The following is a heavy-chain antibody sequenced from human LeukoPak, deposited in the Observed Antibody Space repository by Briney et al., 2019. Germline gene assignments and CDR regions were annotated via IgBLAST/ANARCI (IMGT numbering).Heavy chain of an antibody. CDR1: GYTFTSYG. Sequence: GASVKVSCKASGYTFTSYGISWVRQAPGQGLEWMGWISAYNGNTNYAQKLQGRVTMTTDTSTSTAYMELRSLRSDDTAVYYCARAAIVVVPVALDPSSYYYYGMDVWGQGTTVTVSS. D-gene: IGHD2-2*01. CDR2: ISAYNGNT. V-gene: IGHV1-18*01. CDR3: ARAAIVVVPVALDPSSYYYYGMDV. J-gene: IGHJ6*02.